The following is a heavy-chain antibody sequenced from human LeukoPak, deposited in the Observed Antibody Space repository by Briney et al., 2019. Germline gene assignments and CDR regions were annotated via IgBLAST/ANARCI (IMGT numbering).Heavy chain of an antibody. CDR3: AGLSGLYYYGSGSYNPRGKYYYYMDV. V-gene: IGHV4-4*07. J-gene: IGHJ6*03. CDR1: VGSISRYY. D-gene: IGHD3-10*01. Sequence: PSETLSLTCTVSVGSISRYYWSWIRPPAGKGLGWIGRIYTSGSTNSNPSPKSRVTMSVDTSKNQFSLKLSSVTAADTAVYYCAGLSGLYYYGSGSYNPRGKYYYYMDVWGKGTTVTISS. CDR2: IYTSGST.